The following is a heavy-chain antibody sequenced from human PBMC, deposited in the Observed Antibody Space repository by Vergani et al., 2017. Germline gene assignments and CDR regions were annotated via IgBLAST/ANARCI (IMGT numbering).Heavy chain of an antibody. D-gene: IGHD2-15*01. CDR2: LRRSSSPI. J-gene: IGHJ6*02. V-gene: IGHV3-48*01. CDR1: VFPFLLSL. CDR3: ARSRTRGVVVAARYGMDV. Sequence: SLLLSFSSSVFPFLLSLLPFVLPAPGNFLSFFSSLRRSSSPISSSDSVKGRFTISRDNAKNSLYLQMNSLRAEDTAVYYCARSRTRGVVVAARYGMDVWGQGTTVTVSS.